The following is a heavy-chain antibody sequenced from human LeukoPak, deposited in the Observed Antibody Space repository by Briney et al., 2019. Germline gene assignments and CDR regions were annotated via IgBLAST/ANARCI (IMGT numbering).Heavy chain of an antibody. J-gene: IGHJ4*02. D-gene: IGHD2-21*01. CDR1: GGTFSSYT. CDR3: ARDLPYSVRWSKLDY. CDR2: IIPILGIA. Sequence: SVKVSCKASGGTFSSYTISWVRQAPAQGLEWMGRIIPILGIANYAQKFQGRVTITADKSTSTAYMELSSQRSEDTAVYYCARDLPYSVRWSKLDYWGEGTLVTVSS. V-gene: IGHV1-69*04.